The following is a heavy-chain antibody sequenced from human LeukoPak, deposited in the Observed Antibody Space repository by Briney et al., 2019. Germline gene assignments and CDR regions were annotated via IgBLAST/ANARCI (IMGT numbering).Heavy chain of an antibody. V-gene: IGHV4-61*02. CDR1: GGSISSGSYY. D-gene: IGHD3-10*01. CDR3: ARGEYGSGSYSFDY. J-gene: IGHJ4*02. CDR2: IYTSGST. Sequence: SETLSLTCTVSGGSISSGSYYWSWIRQPAGKGLEWIGRIYTSGSTNYNPSLKSRVTISVDTSKNQFSLKLSSVTAADTAVYYCARGEYGSGSYSFDYWGQGTLVTVSS.